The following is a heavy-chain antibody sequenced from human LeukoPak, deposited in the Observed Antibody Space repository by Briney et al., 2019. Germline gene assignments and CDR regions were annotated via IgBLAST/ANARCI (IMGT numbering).Heavy chain of an antibody. V-gene: IGHV1-2*02. CDR3: AREDIVVVPAGFDP. CDR2: INPNSGGT. Sequence: ASVKVSCKASGYTFTGYYMHWVRQAPGQGLEWMGWINPNSGGTNNAQKFQGRVTMTRDTSISTAYMELSGLRSDDTAVYYCAREDIVVVPAGFDPWGQGTLVTVSS. J-gene: IGHJ5*02. CDR1: GYTFTGYY. D-gene: IGHD2-2*01.